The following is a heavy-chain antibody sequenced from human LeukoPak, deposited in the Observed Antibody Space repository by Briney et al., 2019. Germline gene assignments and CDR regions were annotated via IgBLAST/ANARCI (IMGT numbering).Heavy chain of an antibody. D-gene: IGHD3-10*01. CDR2: ISGSGGST. J-gene: IGHJ4*02. CDR1: GFTFSSYA. CDR3: PNTRFGELGYFDY. V-gene: IGHV3-23*01. Sequence: PGGSLRLSCAASGFTFSSYAMSWVRQAPGKGLEWVSAISGSGGSTYYADSVKGRFTISRDNSKNTLYLQMNSLRAEDTAVYYCPNTRFGELGYFDYWGQGTLVTVSS.